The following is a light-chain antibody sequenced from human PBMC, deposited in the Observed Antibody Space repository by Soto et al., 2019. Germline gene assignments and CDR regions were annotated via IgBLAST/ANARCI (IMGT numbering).Light chain of an antibody. CDR3: CSHTTGSTRYV. Sequence: QSALTQPASGFGSPGQSITISRTGTNREIGAYNFVSRYQHHPGKAPKLMIFEVSNRPSGVSNRFSGSKSGNTASLTISGLQAEDEADYYCCSHTTGSTRYVFGTGTKVTVL. V-gene: IGLV2-14*01. CDR1: NREIGAYNF. CDR2: EVS. J-gene: IGLJ1*01.